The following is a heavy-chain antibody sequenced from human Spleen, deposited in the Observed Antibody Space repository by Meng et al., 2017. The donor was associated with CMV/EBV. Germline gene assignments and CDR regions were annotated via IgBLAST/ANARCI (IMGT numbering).Heavy chain of an antibody. CDR3: AREYTGYDEDVDY. Sequence: ASGFTFSDYYMSWIRQAPGKGLEWLSYISSSGGTIYYADSVKGRFTISRDNSKNTLYLQMNSLRGEDTAVYYCAREYTGYDEDVDYWGQGTLVTVSS. V-gene: IGHV3-11*01. CDR2: ISSSGGTI. D-gene: IGHD5-12*01. J-gene: IGHJ4*02. CDR1: GFTFSDYY.